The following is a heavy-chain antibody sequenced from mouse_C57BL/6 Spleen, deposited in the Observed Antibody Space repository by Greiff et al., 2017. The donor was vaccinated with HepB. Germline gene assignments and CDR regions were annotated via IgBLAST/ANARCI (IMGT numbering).Heavy chain of an antibody. V-gene: IGHV1-50*01. CDR2: IDPSDSYT. CDR1: GYTFTSYW. CDR3: ARRGYYDYDLYYFDY. Sequence: QVQLQQPGAELVKPGASVKLSCKASGYTFTSYWMQWVKQRPGQGLEWIGEIDPSDSYTNYNQKFKGKATLTVDTSSSTAYMQLSSLTSEDSAVYYCARRGYYDYDLYYFDYWGQGTTLTVSS. J-gene: IGHJ2*01. D-gene: IGHD2-4*01.